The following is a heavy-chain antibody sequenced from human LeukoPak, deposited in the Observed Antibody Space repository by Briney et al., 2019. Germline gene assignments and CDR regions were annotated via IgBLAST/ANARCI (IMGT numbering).Heavy chain of an antibody. CDR2: ISSTSSYI. J-gene: IGHJ3*02. V-gene: IGHV3-21*01. CDR1: GFTFSTYS. Sequence: RPGGSLRLSCAASGFTFSTYSMNWVRQAPGKGLEWVSSISSTSSYIYYADSVKGRFTISRDNAKNSLYLQMNSLRAEDTAAYYCAREDAFDIWGQGTMVTVSS. CDR3: AREDAFDI.